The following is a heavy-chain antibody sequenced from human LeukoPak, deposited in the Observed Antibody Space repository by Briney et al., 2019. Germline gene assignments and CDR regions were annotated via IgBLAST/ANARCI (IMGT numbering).Heavy chain of an antibody. D-gene: IGHD6-19*01. CDR1: GFTFSSYA. V-gene: IGHV3-23*01. Sequence: GGSLRLSCAASGFTFSSYAMSWVRQAPGKGLEWVSAISGSGGSTYYADSVKGRFTISRDNAKNSLYLQMNSLRAEDTAVYYCARSVQWLDDAFDIWGQGTMVTVSS. CDR2: ISGSGGST. CDR3: ARSVQWLDDAFDI. J-gene: IGHJ3*02.